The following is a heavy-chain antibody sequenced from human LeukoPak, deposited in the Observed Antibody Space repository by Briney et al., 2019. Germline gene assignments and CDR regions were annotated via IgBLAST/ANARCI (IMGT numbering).Heavy chain of an antibody. Sequence: PGGYLRLYCAASGFTFSSYAMSWVRQAPGKGLEWVSAISGSGGSTYYASSVKGRVTLSRDNSKNTLDLQMNSLRAEDTAVYYCAKGSARVLEMATTHLDFWGQGTLVTVSS. CDR3: AKGSARVLEMATTHLDF. CDR2: ISGSGGST. J-gene: IGHJ4*02. CDR1: GFTFSSYA. D-gene: IGHD5-24*01. V-gene: IGHV3-23*01.